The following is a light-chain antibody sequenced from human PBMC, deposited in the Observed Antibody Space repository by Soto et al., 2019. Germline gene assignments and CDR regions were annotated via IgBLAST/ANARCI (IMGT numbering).Light chain of an antibody. CDR1: SSNIGTNT. V-gene: IGLV1-44*01. CDR2: SYN. Sequence: QSVLTQSPSASGTPGQRVTISCSGGSSNIGTNTVNWYQQISGAAPKLLIYSYNERPSGVPDRFSGSKSGTSASLAISGLQSEDEGDYYCSAWEDSLNGVVFGGGTKLPVL. CDR3: SAWEDSLNGVV. J-gene: IGLJ2*01.